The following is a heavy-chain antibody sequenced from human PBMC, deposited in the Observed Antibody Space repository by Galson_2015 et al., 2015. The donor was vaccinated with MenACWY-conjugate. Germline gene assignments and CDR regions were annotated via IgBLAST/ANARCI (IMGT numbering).Heavy chain of an antibody. CDR1: GGTFSSYT. D-gene: IGHD3-10*01. J-gene: IGHJ4*02. V-gene: IGHV1-69*04. Sequence: SVKVSCKASGGTFSSYTIGWVRQAPGQRLEWMGSLIPIFDITNYAQQFQGRVTFTADKSTGTAYMELRSLRSGDTGIYYCARESLIRDGLLDYWGQGTLVTVS. CDR3: ARESLIRDGLLDY. CDR2: LIPIFDIT.